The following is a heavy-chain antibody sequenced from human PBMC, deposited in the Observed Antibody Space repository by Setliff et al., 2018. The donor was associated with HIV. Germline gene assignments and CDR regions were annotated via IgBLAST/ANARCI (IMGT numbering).Heavy chain of an antibody. V-gene: IGHV4-39*07. CDR2: ISSSGST. CDR3: ARDPHYFDTSGHYSWFYFDY. Sequence: GLEWIGSISSSGSTTYHPSLRSRVTVSAATSKNQSSLKLTSVTAADTAVYFCARDPHYFDTSGHYSWFYFDYWGQGTLVTVSS. D-gene: IGHD3-22*01. J-gene: IGHJ4*02.